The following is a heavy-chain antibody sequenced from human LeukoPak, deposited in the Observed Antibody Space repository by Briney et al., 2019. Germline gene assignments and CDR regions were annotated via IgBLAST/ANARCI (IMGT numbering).Heavy chain of an antibody. CDR2: IYYSGST. CDR1: GGSISSYY. Sequence: SETLSLTCTVSGGSISSYYWSWIRQPPGKGLEWIGYIYYSGSTDYNPSLKSRVTISVDTSKNQFSLKLSSVTAADTAVYYCAREYSNNGYFLDYWGQGSLVTVSS. D-gene: IGHD5-12*01. CDR3: AREYSNNGYFLDY. V-gene: IGHV4-59*12. J-gene: IGHJ4*02.